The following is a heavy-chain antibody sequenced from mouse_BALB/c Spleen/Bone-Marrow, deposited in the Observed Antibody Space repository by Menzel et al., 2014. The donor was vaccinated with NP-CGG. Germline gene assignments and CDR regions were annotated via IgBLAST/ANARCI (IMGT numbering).Heavy chain of an antibody. CDR2: INPSSGYT. V-gene: IGHV1-4*01. CDR3: AREVYGAWFAY. Sequence: VQLPQSGAEPARPGASVKMSCKASGYTFAYYTVHWVKQRPGQGLEWIGYINPSSGYTNYNQKFKDKATLTPDKSSSAAYMQLSSLTSEDSAVYYCAREVYGAWFAYWGQGTLVTVSA. J-gene: IGHJ3*01. CDR1: GYTFAYYT. D-gene: IGHD1-1*02.